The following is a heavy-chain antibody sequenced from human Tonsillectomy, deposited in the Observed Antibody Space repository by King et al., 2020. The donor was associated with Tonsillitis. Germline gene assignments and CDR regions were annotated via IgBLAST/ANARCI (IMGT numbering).Heavy chain of an antibody. CDR3: ARRGHYGGYDVFDL. Sequence: VQLVESGGGLVKPGGSLRLSCAASGFTLSDHYISWIRQAPGKGLDLVSYISRSGSTTNYADSVRGRFTISRDNAKNSVDLQMNSLGAEDTAVYYCARRGHYGGYDVFDLWGQGTLVTVSS. CDR1: GFTLSDHY. CDR2: ISRSGSTT. J-gene: IGHJ5*02. V-gene: IGHV3-11*01. D-gene: IGHD5-12*01.